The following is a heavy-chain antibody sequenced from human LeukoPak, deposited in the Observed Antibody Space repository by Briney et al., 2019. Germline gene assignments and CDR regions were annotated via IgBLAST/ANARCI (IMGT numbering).Heavy chain of an antibody. CDR2: IYYSGST. J-gene: IGHJ4*02. D-gene: IGHD5-12*01. CDR1: GGSFSSGSYY. Sequence: PSETLSLTCTVSGGSFSSGSYYWIWIRQPPGKGLEWIGYIYYSGSTNYNPSLKSRVTISVDTSKNQFSLKLSSVTAADTAVYYCARAPYGGYDYFDYWGQGTLVTVSS. V-gene: IGHV4-61*01. CDR3: ARAPYGGYDYFDY.